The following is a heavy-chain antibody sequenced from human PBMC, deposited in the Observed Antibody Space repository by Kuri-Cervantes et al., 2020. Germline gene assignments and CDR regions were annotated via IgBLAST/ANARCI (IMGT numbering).Heavy chain of an antibody. Sequence: GSLRLSCAATGFIVKDAWMSWVRQAPGKGLEWVGEIDHSGSTNYHPSLKRRVTISVDTSKNQFSLKLGSVTAADTAVYYCARGPYYYDSSGYYYVEGAFDIWGQGTMVTVSS. CDR3: ARGPYYYDSSGYYYVEGAFDI. CDR2: IDHSGST. CDR1: GFIVKDAW. D-gene: IGHD3-22*01. V-gene: IGHV4-4*02. J-gene: IGHJ3*02.